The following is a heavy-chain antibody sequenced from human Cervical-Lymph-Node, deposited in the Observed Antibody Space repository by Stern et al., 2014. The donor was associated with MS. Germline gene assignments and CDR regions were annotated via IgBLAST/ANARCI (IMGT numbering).Heavy chain of an antibody. CDR1: GYTFTGHY. D-gene: IGHD4-11*01. V-gene: IGHV1-2*07. J-gene: IGHJ4*02. Sequence: QVQLVQSGAEVKKPGASLNVSCKTSGYTFTGHYIHWVRQAPGQGLQWMGWINPATIFSFYPHNFQCRVTMTTDTSINTAYMELSGLRSDDTALYFCARDRADYRYYFDSWGQGTLVTVSS. CDR2: INPATIFS. CDR3: ARDRADYRYYFDS.